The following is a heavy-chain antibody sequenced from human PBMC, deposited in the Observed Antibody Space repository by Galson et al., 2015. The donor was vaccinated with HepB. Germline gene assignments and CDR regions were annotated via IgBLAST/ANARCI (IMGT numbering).Heavy chain of an antibody. CDR2: IIPIFGTA. Sequence: SVKVSCKASRGTFSSYSIIWVRQAPGQGLEWMGGIIPIFGTANYAQKFQGRVTIAADESTCTAYMVLRSLRYEDTAVYYCAYFTSGSAEDLHYWGQGTLVTVSS. CDR1: RGTFSSYS. J-gene: IGHJ1*01. D-gene: IGHD3-10*01. CDR3: AYFTSGSAEDLHY. V-gene: IGHV1-69*13.